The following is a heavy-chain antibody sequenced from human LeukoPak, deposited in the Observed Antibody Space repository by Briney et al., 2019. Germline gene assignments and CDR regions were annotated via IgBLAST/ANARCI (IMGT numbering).Heavy chain of an antibody. Sequence: KPSETLSLTCTVSGGSIRSSYWSWIRQPPGKGLERIGYIYYTGNTNYNPSLKSRVTMSVDTSKNQFSLKLSSVTAADTAVYYCVASGGDYSYGFRFDYWGQGTLVTVSS. V-gene: IGHV4-59*01. D-gene: IGHD5-18*01. CDR1: GGSIRSSY. CDR3: VASGGDYSYGFRFDY. CDR2: IYYTGNT. J-gene: IGHJ4*02.